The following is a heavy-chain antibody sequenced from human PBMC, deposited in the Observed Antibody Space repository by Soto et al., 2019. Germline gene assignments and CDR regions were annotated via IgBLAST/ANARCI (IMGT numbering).Heavy chain of an antibody. V-gene: IGHV3-48*03. Sequence: ESGGGLVQPGGSLRLSCRASGFTFSSYEMTWVRQAPGKGLEWVSYISSTSGGTINYADSVKGRFTVSRDNAKDSLYLQMNSLRAEDTAVYFCAGYYYDPSGYYPAFDYWGQGTLVTVSS. D-gene: IGHD3-22*01. CDR1: GFTFSSYE. CDR3: AGYYYDPSGYYPAFDY. J-gene: IGHJ4*02. CDR2: ISSTSGGTI.